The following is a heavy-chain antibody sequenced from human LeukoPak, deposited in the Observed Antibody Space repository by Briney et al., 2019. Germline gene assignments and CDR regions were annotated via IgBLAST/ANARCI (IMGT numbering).Heavy chain of an antibody. Sequence: PLETLSLTCTVSGGSISSYYWSWIRQPPGKGLEWIGYIYYSGSTNYNPSLKSRVTISVDTSKNQFSLKLSSVTAADTAVYYCARAVNPYYGMDVWGQGTTVTVSS. CDR2: IYYSGST. D-gene: IGHD4-11*01. CDR3: ARAVNPYYGMDV. CDR1: GGSISSYY. J-gene: IGHJ6*02. V-gene: IGHV4-59*01.